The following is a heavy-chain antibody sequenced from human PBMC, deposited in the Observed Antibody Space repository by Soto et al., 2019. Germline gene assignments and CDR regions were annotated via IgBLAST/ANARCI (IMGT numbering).Heavy chain of an antibody. CDR3: ARGLLMVVAADRFDP. D-gene: IGHD2-15*01. Sequence: LRLSCAASGFTFSSYGMHWVRQAPGKGLEWVAVIWYDGSNKYYADSVKGRFTVSRDNSKNTLYLQMNSLRAEDTAVYYCARGLLMVVAADRFDPWGQGTLVTVSS. CDR1: GFTFSSYG. CDR2: IWYDGSNK. J-gene: IGHJ5*02. V-gene: IGHV3-33*01.